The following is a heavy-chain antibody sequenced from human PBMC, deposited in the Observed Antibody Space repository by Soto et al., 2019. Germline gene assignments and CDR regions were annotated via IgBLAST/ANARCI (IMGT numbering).Heavy chain of an antibody. J-gene: IGHJ4*02. V-gene: IGHV1-3*01. CDR1: GYTFTSYA. Sequence: QVQLVQSGAEVKKPGASVKVSCKASGYTFTSYAMHWVRQAPGQRLEWMGWINAGNGNTKYSQKFQGRVTITRDTSASTAYMALSSLRSEDTAVYYCARASGGGGVSDYWGQGTLVTVSS. CDR3: ARASGGGGVSDY. CDR2: INAGNGNT. D-gene: IGHD2-8*02.